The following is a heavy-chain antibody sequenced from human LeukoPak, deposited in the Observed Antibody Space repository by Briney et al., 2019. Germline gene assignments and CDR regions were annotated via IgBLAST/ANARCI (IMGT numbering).Heavy chain of an antibody. V-gene: IGHV4-39*07. J-gene: IGHJ4*02. D-gene: IGHD3-22*01. CDR3: ARDEYYYDSSGYHSFDY. CDR1: GGSISSSSYY. Sequence: SETLSLTCTVSGGSISSSSYYWGWIRQPPGKGLEWIGSIYYSGSTYYNPSLKSRVTISVDTSKNQFSLKLSSVTAADTAVYYCARDEYYYDSSGYHSFDYWGQGTLVTVSS. CDR2: IYYSGST.